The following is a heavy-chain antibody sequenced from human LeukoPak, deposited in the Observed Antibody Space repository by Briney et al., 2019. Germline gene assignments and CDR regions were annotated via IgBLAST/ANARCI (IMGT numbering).Heavy chain of an antibody. J-gene: IGHJ5*02. CDR2: ISSSSSYI. V-gene: IGHV3-21*01. D-gene: IGHD1-26*01. Sequence: GGSLRPSCAASGFTFSSYSMNWVRQAPGKGLEWVSSISSSSSYIYYADSVKGRFTISRDNAKNSLYLQMNSLRAEDTAVYYCAREEVGATTASWGQGTLVTVSS. CDR3: AREEVGATTAS. CDR1: GFTFSSYS.